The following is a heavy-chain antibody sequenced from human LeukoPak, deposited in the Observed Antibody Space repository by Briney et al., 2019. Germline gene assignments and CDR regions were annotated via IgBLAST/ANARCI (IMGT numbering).Heavy chain of an antibody. CDR1: GYSLTDLS. D-gene: IGHD4-17*01. J-gene: IGHJ4*02. V-gene: IGHV1-24*01. CDR3: AKSHGDYGLLDY. Sequence: EASVKVSCKVSGYSLTDLSLHWVRQAPGKGLEWMGGFDPEDGEPIYAQKFQGRLSMTEDTSKDTGYVELRTLRSEDTARYYCAKSHGDYGLLDYWGQGTLVTVSS. CDR2: FDPEDGEP.